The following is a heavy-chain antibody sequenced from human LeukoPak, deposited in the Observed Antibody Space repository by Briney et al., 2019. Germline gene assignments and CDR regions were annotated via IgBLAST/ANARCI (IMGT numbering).Heavy chain of an antibody. V-gene: IGHV3-7*01. Sequence: PGGSLRLSCAASGFTFSSYWMIWVRQAPGKGLEWVANIKQDGSEKYYVDSVKGRFTISRDNAKNSLYLQMNSLRAEDTAVYYCAREGLWGCCQFDYWGQGTLVTVSS. CDR2: IKQDGSEK. J-gene: IGHJ4*02. CDR3: AREGLWGCCQFDY. CDR1: GFTFSSYW. D-gene: IGHD3-16*01.